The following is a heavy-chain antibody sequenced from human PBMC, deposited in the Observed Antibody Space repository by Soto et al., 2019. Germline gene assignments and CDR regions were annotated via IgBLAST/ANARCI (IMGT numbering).Heavy chain of an antibody. D-gene: IGHD3-22*01. CDR3: ARDGIYYYDSSGSPGY. CDR2: INAGNGNT. V-gene: IGHV1-3*01. CDR1: GYTFTSYA. Sequence: GASVKVSCKASGYTFTSYAMHWVRQAPGQRLEWMGWINAGNGNTKYSQKFQGRVTITRDTSASTAYMELSSLRSEDTAVYYCARDGIYYYDSSGSPGYWGQGTLVTVSS. J-gene: IGHJ4*02.